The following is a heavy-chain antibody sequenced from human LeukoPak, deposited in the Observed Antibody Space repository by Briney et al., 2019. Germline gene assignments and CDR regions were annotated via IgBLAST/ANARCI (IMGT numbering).Heavy chain of an antibody. Sequence: GSLRDSRFRSTFTSNGIMKERGRQAPGKGLEWVGRIRKKGNSYTTKYAASVNGRFTISRDDSKSSLYLQMSSLTTEDTAVYYISRDRRLYECKSCIGATYQFDYWGQGALVTVSS. V-gene: IGHV3-72*01. CDR1: TFTSNGIM. D-gene: IGHD2-2*01. CDR3: SRDRRLYECKSCIGATYQFDY. CDR2: IRKKGNSYTT. J-gene: IGHJ4*02.